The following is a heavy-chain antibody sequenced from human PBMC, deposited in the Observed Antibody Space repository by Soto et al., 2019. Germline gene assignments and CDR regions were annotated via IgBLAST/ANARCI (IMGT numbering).Heavy chain of an antibody. CDR3: AIRLNYYGSGSRSRFDY. D-gene: IGHD3-10*01. Sequence: PSETLSLTCAVYCGSFSGYYWSWIRQPPGKGLEWIGEINHSGSTNYNPSLKSRVTISVDTSKNQFSLKLSSVTAADTAVYYCAIRLNYYGSGSRSRFDYWGQGTLVTVSS. CDR1: CGSFSGYY. V-gene: IGHV4-34*01. CDR2: INHSGST. J-gene: IGHJ4*02.